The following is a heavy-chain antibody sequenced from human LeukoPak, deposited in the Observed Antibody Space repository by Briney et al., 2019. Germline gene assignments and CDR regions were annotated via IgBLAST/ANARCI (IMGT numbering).Heavy chain of an antibody. CDR3: ARGRRGRGYCSSTSCYIAFDM. CDR1: GGSFSGYY. V-gene: IGHV4-34*01. CDR2: INHSGST. Sequence: PSETLSLTCAVYGGSFSGYYWSWIPQPPGKGLEWIGEINHSGSTNYNPSLKSRVTISVDTSKNQSSLKLSSVTAADTAVYYCARGRRGRGYCSSTSCYIAFDMSGPGKMVTVSS. J-gene: IGHJ3*02. D-gene: IGHD2-2*02.